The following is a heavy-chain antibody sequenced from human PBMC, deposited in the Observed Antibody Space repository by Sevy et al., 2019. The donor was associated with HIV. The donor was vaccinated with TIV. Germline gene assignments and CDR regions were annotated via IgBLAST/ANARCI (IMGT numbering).Heavy chain of an antibody. CDR3: ARDLREVLRYFDWTLYYYGMDV. D-gene: IGHD3-9*01. V-gene: IGHV3-11*01. Sequence: GSLRLSCAASGFTFSDYYMSWIRQAPGKGLEWVSYISSSGSTIYYADSVKGRFTISRDNAKNSLYLQMNSLRAEDTAVYYCARDLREVLRYFDWTLYYYGMDVWGQGTTVTVSS. CDR1: GFTFSDYY. J-gene: IGHJ6*02. CDR2: ISSSGSTI.